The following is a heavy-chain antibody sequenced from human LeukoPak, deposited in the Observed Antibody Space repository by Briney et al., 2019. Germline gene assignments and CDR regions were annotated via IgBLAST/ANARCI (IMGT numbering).Heavy chain of an antibody. V-gene: IGHV4-39*07. CDR2: IYYSGST. Sequence: SETLSLTCTVSGGSISSSSYYWGWIRQPPGKGLEWIGSIYYSGSTYYNPSLKSRVTISVDTSKNQFSLKLSSVTAADTAVYYCAREREWIQLPAMRSYYYMDVWGKGTTVTVSS. CDR1: GGSISSSSYY. J-gene: IGHJ6*03. D-gene: IGHD5-18*01. CDR3: AREREWIQLPAMRSYYYMDV.